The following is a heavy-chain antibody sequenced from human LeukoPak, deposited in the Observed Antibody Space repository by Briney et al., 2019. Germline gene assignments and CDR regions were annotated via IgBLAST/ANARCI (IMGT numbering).Heavy chain of an antibody. J-gene: IGHJ6*03. CDR1: GGSISISSYY. CDR3: ARTRYVYYYYYMDV. Sequence: PSETLTLTCTVSGGSISISSYYWGWIRQTPGRGLEWIGTIPYSGTTYYNPSLKSRVTISADRSKNQFFLKLNSVTAADTAVYYCARTRYVYYYYYMDVWGKGTMVTVSS. V-gene: IGHV4-39*01. CDR2: IPYSGTT. D-gene: IGHD1-1*01.